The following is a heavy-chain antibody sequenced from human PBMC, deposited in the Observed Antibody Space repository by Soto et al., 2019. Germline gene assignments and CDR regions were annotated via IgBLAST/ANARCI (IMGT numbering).Heavy chain of an antibody. D-gene: IGHD6-19*01. CDR1: GFTFSTFS. J-gene: IGHJ4*02. Sequence: EVQLVESGGGSVQPGGSLRLSCAASGFTFSTFSMNWVRQAPGRGLEWISYISGGGRPISYADSVEGRFTISRDNAKNSLYLQMDSLTAEDTAVYYCARDLGWAFDSWGQGTLVTVSS. V-gene: IGHV3-48*01. CDR2: ISGGGRPI. CDR3: ARDLGWAFDS.